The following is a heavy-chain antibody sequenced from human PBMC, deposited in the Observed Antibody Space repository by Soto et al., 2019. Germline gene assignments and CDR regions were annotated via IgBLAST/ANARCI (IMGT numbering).Heavy chain of an antibody. D-gene: IGHD6-13*01. CDR2: ISYDGSNK. CDR3: AKASAAADPYGMDV. CDR1: GFTFSSYG. V-gene: IGHV3-30*18. J-gene: IGHJ6*02. Sequence: GGSLRLSCAASGFTFSSYGMHWVRQAPGKGLEWVAVISYDGSNKYYADSVKGRFTISRDNSKNTLYLQMNSLRAEDTAVYYCAKASAAADPYGMDVWGQGTTVTVSS.